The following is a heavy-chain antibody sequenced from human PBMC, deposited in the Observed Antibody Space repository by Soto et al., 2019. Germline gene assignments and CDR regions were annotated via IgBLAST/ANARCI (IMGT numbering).Heavy chain of an antibody. CDR1: GFTFNNYA. J-gene: IGHJ5*02. CDR3: TKGHRSYCGAACYSDH. CDR2: ISGSGGTT. D-gene: IGHD2-21*02. Sequence: EVQLLGSGGGLVQPGGSLRLSCAASGFTFNNYAMNWVRQAPGKGLEWVSGISGSGGTTYYADSVKGRFTISRDNSRKTMDLQMCSLRAGDTAVYYCTKGHRSYCGAACYSDHWGQGTLVTVCS. V-gene: IGHV3-23*01.